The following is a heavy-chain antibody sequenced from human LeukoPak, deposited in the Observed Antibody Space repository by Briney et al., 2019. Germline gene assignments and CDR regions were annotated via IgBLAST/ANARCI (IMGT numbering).Heavy chain of an antibody. J-gene: IGHJ2*01. CDR2: IYTSGST. D-gene: IGHD3-22*01. V-gene: IGHV4-61*02. CDR1: GGSISSGSYY. CDR3: ARGYDGSGYYYRNWYFDL. Sequence: SQTLSLTCTVSGGSISSGSYYWNWIRQPAGKGLEWIGRIYTSGSTNYNPSLKSRVTVSVDTSKNQFSLKLSSVTAADTAVYYCARGYDGSGYYYRNWYFDLWGRGTLVTVSS.